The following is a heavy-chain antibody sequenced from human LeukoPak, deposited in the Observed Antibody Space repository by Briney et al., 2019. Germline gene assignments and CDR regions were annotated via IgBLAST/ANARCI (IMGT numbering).Heavy chain of an antibody. CDR1: GFTFSSYG. D-gene: IGHD2-15*01. CDR3: ARDKSQYCSGGSCYSELDY. V-gene: IGHV3-33*01. CDR2: IWYDGSNK. J-gene: IGHJ4*02. Sequence: QTGGSLRLSCAASGFTFSSYGMHWVRQAPGKGLEWVAVIWYDGSNKYYADSVKGRFTISRDNSMNTLYLQMNSLRAEDTAVYYCARDKSQYCSGGSCYSELDYWGQGTLVTVSS.